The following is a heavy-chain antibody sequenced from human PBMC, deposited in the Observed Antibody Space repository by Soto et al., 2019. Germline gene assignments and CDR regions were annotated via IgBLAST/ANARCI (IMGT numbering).Heavy chain of an antibody. D-gene: IGHD3-10*01. Sequence: QVQLVPSGAEVKKPVASVKVSCNASGYTFTGYYLHWVRQAPGQGLEWMGWINPNSGGTNYAQKFQVCVTMTRDTSISTAYMELSRLRSDDTAVYYCARASHYYGSGSYSHWSGPWGQGTLVTVSS. CDR2: INPNSGGT. CDR1: GYTFTGYY. CDR3: ARASHYYGSGSYSHWSGP. J-gene: IGHJ5*02. V-gene: IGHV1-2*04.